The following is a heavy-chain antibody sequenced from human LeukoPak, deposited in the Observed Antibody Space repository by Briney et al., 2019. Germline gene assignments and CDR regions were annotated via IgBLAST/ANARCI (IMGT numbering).Heavy chain of an antibody. D-gene: IGHD6-19*01. Sequence: ASVKVSCKASGYSFTNYDINWVRQATGQGLEWMGWMNPKSGDTGYSQKFQGRVFITRDTSINTAYMELSSLGSDDTAVYYCARVASGWGFDYWGQGTLVTVSS. CDR2: MNPKSGDT. CDR3: ARVASGWGFDY. V-gene: IGHV1-8*03. J-gene: IGHJ4*02. CDR1: GYSFTNYD.